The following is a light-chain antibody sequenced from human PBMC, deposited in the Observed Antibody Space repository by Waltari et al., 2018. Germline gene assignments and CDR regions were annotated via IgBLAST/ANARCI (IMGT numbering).Light chain of an antibody. CDR2: DAS. V-gene: IGKV3-11*01. CDR1: QSASTY. Sequence: IVLTQSPATLSLSPGEIATLSCRASQSASTYLAWYQHKRGQAPRLLIYDASNRATGIPARFSGSGSGTDFTLTISSLEPEDFAIYYCHQRSTWPLLTFGGGTKVEIK. CDR3: HQRSTWPLLT. J-gene: IGKJ4*01.